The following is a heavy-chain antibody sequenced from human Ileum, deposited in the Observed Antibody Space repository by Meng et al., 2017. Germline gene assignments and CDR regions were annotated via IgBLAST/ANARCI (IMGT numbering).Heavy chain of an antibody. V-gene: IGHV3-74*01. CDR2: INPDGSDP. Sequence: VERWGSGCGLAPPGGSQRLSGAPSGFTFADPWMHWVRQGPGKGLVWVSRINPDGSDPTYADSVKGRFTISRDNAKNTVYLQMNSLRAEDTALYYCTNDRLNHWGQGALVTVSS. D-gene: IGHD1-1*01. CDR3: TNDRLNH. J-gene: IGHJ1*01. CDR1: GFTFADPW.